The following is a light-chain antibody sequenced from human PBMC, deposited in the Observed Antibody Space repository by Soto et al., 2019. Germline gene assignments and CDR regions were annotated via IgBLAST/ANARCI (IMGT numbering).Light chain of an antibody. CDR1: QSVSSY. Sequence: EIVLTQSPATLSLSPGERATLSCRASQSVSSYLAWYQQKPGQAPRLLIYDASNRATGIPARFSGSGSGTDFTLTISSLEPEDFAVYYCQQRSNSGGNTFGQGTRLEIK. V-gene: IGKV3-11*01. CDR2: DAS. CDR3: QQRSNSGGNT. J-gene: IGKJ5*01.